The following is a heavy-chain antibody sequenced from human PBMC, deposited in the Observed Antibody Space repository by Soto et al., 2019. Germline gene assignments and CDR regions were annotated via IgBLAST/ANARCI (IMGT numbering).Heavy chain of an antibody. CDR3: ARGLAGRSSSWYDY. D-gene: IGHD6-13*01. CDR1: GGSFSGYY. V-gene: IGHV4-34*01. Sequence: QVQLQQWGAGLLKSSETLSLTCAVHGGSFSGYYWSWIRQPPGKGLEWIGEINHSGSINYNASLKSRVTISVDTSKNQFSLSLSSVTAADTAVFYCARGLAGRSSSWYDYWGQGTLVTVSS. CDR2: INHSGSI. J-gene: IGHJ4*02.